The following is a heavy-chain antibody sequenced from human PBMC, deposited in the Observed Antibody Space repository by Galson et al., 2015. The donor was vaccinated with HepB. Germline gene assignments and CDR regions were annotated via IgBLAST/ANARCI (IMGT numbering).Heavy chain of an antibody. J-gene: IGHJ4*02. CDR2: ISYDGINK. CDR1: GFTFSSYA. Sequence: SLRLSCAASGFTFSSYAMHWVRQAPGKGLEWVAIISYDGINKYYADSVKGRFTISRDNSKNTLYLQVNSLRAEDTAVYYCARGWVYGDYSPPFDYWGQGTLVTVSS. V-gene: IGHV3-30-3*01. CDR3: ARGWVYGDYSPPFDY. D-gene: IGHD4-17*01.